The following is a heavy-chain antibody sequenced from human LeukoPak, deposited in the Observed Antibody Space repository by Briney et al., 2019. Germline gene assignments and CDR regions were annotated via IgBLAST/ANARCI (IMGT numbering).Heavy chain of an antibody. CDR1: GDSISSSGFY. J-gene: IGHJ6*02. CDR2: IFYRGST. CDR3: ARDNWNYGSSMDV. D-gene: IGHD1-7*01. V-gene: IGHV4-31*03. Sequence: PSETLSLTCTVSGDSISSSGFYWNWIRQHPGKGLEWIGYIFYRGSTYYNPSLKSRVAMSVDTSKNQFSLKLSSVTAADTAVYHCARDNWNYGSSMDVWGQGTTVTVSS.